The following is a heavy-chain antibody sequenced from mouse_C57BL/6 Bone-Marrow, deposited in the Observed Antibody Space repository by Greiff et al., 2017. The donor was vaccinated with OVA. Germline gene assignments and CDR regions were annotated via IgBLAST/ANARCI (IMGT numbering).Heavy chain of an antibody. Sequence: EVHLVESGEGLVKPGGSLKLSCAASGFTFSSYAMSWVRQTPEKRLEWVAYISSGGDYIYYADTVKGRFTISRDNARNTTYLQMSRLQSEDTAIDYCTRVAGSRYVYAMDYWGQGTSVTVSS. CDR3: TRVAGSRYVYAMDY. CDR2: ISSGGDYI. D-gene: IGHD1-1*01. CDR1: GFTFSSYA. V-gene: IGHV5-9-1*02. J-gene: IGHJ4*01.